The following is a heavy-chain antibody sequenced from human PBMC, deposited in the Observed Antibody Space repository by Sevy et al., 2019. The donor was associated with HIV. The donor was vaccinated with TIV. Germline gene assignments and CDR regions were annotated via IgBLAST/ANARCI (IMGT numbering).Heavy chain of an antibody. Sequence: GGSLRLSCAASGFTFSDYYMGWFRQAPEKGLEWVSYISSSGALVFYADSVEGRFTISRDNAKNSLFLQMNSLRAEDTAIYYCARAGDDYCTESDCNKNWFDPWGQGTLVTVSS. J-gene: IGHJ5*02. CDR1: GFTFSDYY. CDR2: ISSSGALV. V-gene: IGHV3-11*01. D-gene: IGHD2-8*02. CDR3: ARAGDDYCTESDCNKNWFDP.